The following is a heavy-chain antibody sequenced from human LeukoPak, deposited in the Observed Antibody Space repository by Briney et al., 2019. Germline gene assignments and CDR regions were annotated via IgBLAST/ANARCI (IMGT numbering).Heavy chain of an antibody. J-gene: IGHJ3*01. V-gene: IGHV4-39*01. CDR1: GGXISNTNYY. CDR3: ARQKAVPRSSGAFDV. CDR2: IYYSGST. D-gene: IGHD4-17*01. Sequence: PSETLSLTCSVSGGXISNTNYYWGWIRHPPGKGLEWIGTIYYSGSTYYNPSLASRVTISVDTSKNQFSLKLSSVTAADTAVYYCARQKAVPRSSGAFDVWGQGTMVTVSS.